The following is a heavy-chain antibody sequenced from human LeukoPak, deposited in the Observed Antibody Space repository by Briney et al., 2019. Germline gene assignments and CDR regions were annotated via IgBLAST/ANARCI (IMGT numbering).Heavy chain of an antibody. V-gene: IGHV3-48*01. CDR2: ISSGSNTI. CDR3: ARVVVAATLGDGFDI. D-gene: IGHD2-15*01. Sequence: PGGSLRLSCAASAFTFSSYSMNWVRQAPGKGLEWVSYISSGSNTIYYADSVKGRFTISRDNAKNSLYLQMTSLRAEDTAVYYCARVVVAATLGDGFDIWGQGTMVTVSS. CDR1: AFTFSSYS. J-gene: IGHJ3*02.